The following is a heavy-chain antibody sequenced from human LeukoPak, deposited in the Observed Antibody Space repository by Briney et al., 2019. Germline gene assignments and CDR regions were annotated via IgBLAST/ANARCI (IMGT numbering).Heavy chain of an antibody. CDR3: ARLSGTYFSAVYYYYYQMDD. Sequence: SETLSLTCTVSGGSISNYCWSWIRQPPGKGLEWIGYINYSGSPNYNPSLKSRVTISLDTSRNQFSLRLSSVTAADTAVYYCARLSGTYFSAVYYYYYQMDDWGKGTTVTVSS. CDR2: INYSGSP. V-gene: IGHV4-59*08. CDR1: GGSISNYC. D-gene: IGHD3-10*01. J-gene: IGHJ6*03.